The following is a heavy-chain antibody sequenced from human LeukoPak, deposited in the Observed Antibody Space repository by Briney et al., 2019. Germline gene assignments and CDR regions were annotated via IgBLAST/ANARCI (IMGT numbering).Heavy chain of an antibody. CDR3: AKPRDSGGSWGYDY. V-gene: IGHV3-23*01. J-gene: IGHJ4*02. CDR1: GFTVSSNY. D-gene: IGHD2-15*01. CDR2: ISGSGGST. Sequence: GGSLRLSCAASGFTVSSNYMSWVRQAPGKGLEWVSGISGSGGSTDYADSVKGRFTISRDNSKNTLYLQMNSLRAEDSAVYYCAKPRDSGGSWGYDYWGQGTLVTVSS.